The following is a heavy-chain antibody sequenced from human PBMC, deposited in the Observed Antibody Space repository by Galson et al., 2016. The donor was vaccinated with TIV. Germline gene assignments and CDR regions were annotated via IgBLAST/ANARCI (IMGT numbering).Heavy chain of an antibody. CDR1: GVSITRSGFY. V-gene: IGHV4-39*01. Sequence: SETLSLTCTVSGVSITRSGFYWAWIRQSPGKGLEWLGSIYDTGSTSYNPSFRSRVTMSVDTSRNAFSLRLTSVTAADTSIYYCARHISIPALKRHHYFDPWGQGTLVTVSS. CDR3: ARHISIPALKRHHYFDP. CDR2: IYDTGST. D-gene: IGHD2-2*02. J-gene: IGHJ5*02.